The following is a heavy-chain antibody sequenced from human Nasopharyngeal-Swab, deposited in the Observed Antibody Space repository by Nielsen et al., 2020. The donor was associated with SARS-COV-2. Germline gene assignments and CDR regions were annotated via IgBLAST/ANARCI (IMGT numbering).Heavy chain of an antibody. J-gene: IGHJ4*02. CDR1: GYTFTNYY. D-gene: IGHD6-19*01. Sequence: ASVKVSCKASGYTFTNYYMHWVRQAPGQGLEWMGIISPSGDATGYAQQFRGRAAMTRDTSTSTVYMELSSLRSEDTAVYYCVRDQGAGVAVAGCLDYWGQETLVTVSS. CDR3: VRDQGAGVAVAGCLDY. V-gene: IGHV1-46*01. CDR2: ISPSGDAT.